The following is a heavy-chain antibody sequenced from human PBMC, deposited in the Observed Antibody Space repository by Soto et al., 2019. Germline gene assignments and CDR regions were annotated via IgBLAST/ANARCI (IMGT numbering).Heavy chain of an antibody. V-gene: IGHV4-59*06. CDR2: IYYSGST. CDR1: GGSISSYY. J-gene: IGHJ5*02. Sequence: SETLSLTCTVSGGSISSYYWSWIRQHPGKGLEWIGYIYYSGSTYYNPSLKSRVTISVDTSKNQFSLKLSSVTAADTAVYYCARDLGPRGWFDPWGQGTLVTVSS. CDR3: ARDLGPRGWFDP. D-gene: IGHD3-10*01.